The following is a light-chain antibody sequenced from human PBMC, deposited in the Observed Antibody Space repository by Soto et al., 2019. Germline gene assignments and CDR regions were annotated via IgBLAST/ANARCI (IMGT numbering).Light chain of an antibody. CDR3: SSYAGSHNLV. CDR1: SSDVGGYNY. V-gene: IGLV2-8*01. Sequence: QSVLTQPPSASGSPGQSVTISCTGTSSDVGGYNYVSWYQQHPGQALKLMIHEVTKRPSWVPDRFSGSKSGNTASLTVSGLQADEEADYYWSSYAGSHNLVFGGGPMLTVL. CDR2: EVT. J-gene: IGLJ2*01.